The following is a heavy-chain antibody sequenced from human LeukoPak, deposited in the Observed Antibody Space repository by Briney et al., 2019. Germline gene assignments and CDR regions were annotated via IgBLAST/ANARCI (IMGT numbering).Heavy chain of an antibody. CDR3: AKVRSGDIAAALNY. CDR1: GFTFRSYA. V-gene: IGHV3-23*01. D-gene: IGHD6-13*01. Sequence: KAGGSLRLSCAAPGFTFRSYAMNWVRQAPGKGLEWVSGISGSGDNTYYADSVKGRFTISRDNSKNTPYLQMNSLRAEDTAVYYCAKVRSGDIAAALNYWGQGTLVPVSS. CDR2: ISGSGDNT. J-gene: IGHJ4*02.